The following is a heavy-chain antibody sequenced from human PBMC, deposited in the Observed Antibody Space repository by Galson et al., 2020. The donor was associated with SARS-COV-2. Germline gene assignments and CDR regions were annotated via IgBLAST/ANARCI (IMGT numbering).Heavy chain of an antibody. Sequence: GGSLRLSCAASEFTFSTFPMHWVRQAPGKGLEWVAVISYDGNKKYYAESVKGRFTISRDNSKNTLYLQMISLRAEDTAVYYCAREGLWPSAAALDVWGQGTVVTVSS. CDR1: EFTFSTFP. J-gene: IGHJ3*01. CDR3: AREGLWPSAAALDV. CDR2: ISYDGNKK. D-gene: IGHD3-10*01. V-gene: IGHV3-30-3*01.